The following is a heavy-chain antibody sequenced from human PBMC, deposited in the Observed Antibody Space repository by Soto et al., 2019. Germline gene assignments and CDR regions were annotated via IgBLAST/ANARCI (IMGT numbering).Heavy chain of an antibody. Sequence: SDTLSLTYTVTSPHTSSYEWSWIRQPPGKGLEWIGYIYYSGSTNYNPSLKSRVTISVDTSRNQFSLKLSSVTAADTAVYYCARAPDYGDYFDYWGRGTLVTVSS. J-gene: IGHJ4*02. CDR3: ARAPDYGDYFDY. CDR1: SPHTSSYE. CDR2: IYYSGST. V-gene: IGHV4-59*01. D-gene: IGHD4-17*01.